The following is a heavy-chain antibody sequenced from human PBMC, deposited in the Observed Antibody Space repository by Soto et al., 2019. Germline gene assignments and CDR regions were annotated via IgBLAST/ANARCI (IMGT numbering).Heavy chain of an antibody. V-gene: IGHV3-30-3*01. CDR1: GFTFSSYA. CDR2: ISYDGSNK. CDR3: ARDSGHYYDSGAFDY. J-gene: IGHJ4*02. D-gene: IGHD3-22*01. Sequence: QVPLVESGGGVVQPGRSLRLSCAASGFTFSSYAMHWVRQAPGKGLEWVAVISYDGSNKYYADSVKGRFTISRDNSKNTLYLQMNSLRAEDTAVYYCARDSGHYYDSGAFDYWGQGTLVTVSS.